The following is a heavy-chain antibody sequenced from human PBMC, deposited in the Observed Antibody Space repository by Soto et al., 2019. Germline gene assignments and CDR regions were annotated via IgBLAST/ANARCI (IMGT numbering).Heavy chain of an antibody. CDR2: IWYDGSNK. CDR3: SRWRRGYSYAGIDY. J-gene: IGHJ4*02. D-gene: IGHD5-18*01. CDR1: GFTFSSYG. V-gene: IGHV3-33*01. Sequence: QVQLVESGGGVVQPGRSLRLSCAASGFTFSSYGMHWVRQAPGKGLEWVAVIWYDGSNKYYADSVKGRFTISRDNSKNTLYLQINSLRAEDTAVYYCSRWRRGYSYAGIDYWGQGTLVTVSS.